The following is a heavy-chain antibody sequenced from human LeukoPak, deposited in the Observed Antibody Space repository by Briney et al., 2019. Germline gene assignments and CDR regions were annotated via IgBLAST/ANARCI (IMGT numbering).Heavy chain of an antibody. CDR2: IIPIFGTA. CDR3: AREVVGATDSDDDAFDI. V-gene: IGHV1-69*13. D-gene: IGHD1-26*01. CDR1: GGTFSSYA. Sequence: AASVKVSCKASGGTFSSYAISWVRQAPGQGLEWMGGIIPIFGTANYAQKFQGRVTITADESTSTAYMELSSLRSEDTAVYYCAREVVGATDSDDDAFDIWGQGTMVTLSS. J-gene: IGHJ3*02.